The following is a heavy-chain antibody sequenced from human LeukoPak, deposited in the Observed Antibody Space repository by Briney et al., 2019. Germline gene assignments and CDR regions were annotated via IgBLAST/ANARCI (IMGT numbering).Heavy chain of an antibody. Sequence: GGSLRLSCAASGFTFSSYAMSWVRQAPGKGLEWVAVISYDGSNKYYADSVKGRFTISRDNSKNTLYLQMNSLRAEDTAVYYCARLYSTGWYGGPDYWGQGTLVAVSS. J-gene: IGHJ4*02. V-gene: IGHV3-30*03. CDR1: GFTFSSYA. D-gene: IGHD6-19*01. CDR2: ISYDGSNK. CDR3: ARLYSTGWYGGPDY.